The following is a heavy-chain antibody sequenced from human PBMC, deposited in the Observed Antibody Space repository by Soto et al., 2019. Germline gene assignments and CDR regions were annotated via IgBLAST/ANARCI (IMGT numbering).Heavy chain of an antibody. CDR1: GGSISNSSYY. Sequence: QLQLQESGPGLVKPSETLSLTCTVSGGSISNSSYYWGWIRQPPGKGLEWIGHIYYSGTSYSNPSLKGRVTLSVDTSKNQFSLKLNSVTAADTAVYYCTKLQRRWINSDYWGQGTLVTVS. CDR2: IYYSGTS. D-gene: IGHD2-2*03. CDR3: TKLQRRWINSDY. V-gene: IGHV4-39*01. J-gene: IGHJ4*02.